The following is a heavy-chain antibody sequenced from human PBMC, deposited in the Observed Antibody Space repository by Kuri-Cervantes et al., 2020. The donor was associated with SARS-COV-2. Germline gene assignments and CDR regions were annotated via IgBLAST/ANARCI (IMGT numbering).Heavy chain of an antibody. J-gene: IGHJ4*02. Sequence: GESLKISCAASGFTFSSYGMHWVRQAPGKGLEWVAVISYDGSNKYYADSVKGRFTISRDNSKNTLYLQMNSLRAEDTAVYYCARDTPSGTTNYWGQGTLVTVSS. CDR2: ISYDGSNK. CDR3: ARDTPSGTTNY. CDR1: GFTFSSYG. D-gene: IGHD1-7*01. V-gene: IGHV3-30*03.